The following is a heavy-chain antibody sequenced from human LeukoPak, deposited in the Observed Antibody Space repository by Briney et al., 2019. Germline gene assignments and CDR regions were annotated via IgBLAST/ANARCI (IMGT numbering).Heavy chain of an antibody. CDR1: GFTFSSYA. D-gene: IGHD3-22*01. Sequence: GGSLRLSCAASGFTFSSYAMSWVRQAPGKGLEWVSVISGSGGSTYYANSVEGRFTLSRDNSKNTLFLQMNSVRAEDTAVYYCAKRGYDRGGYYGYFDYWGQGTLLTVSS. CDR2: ISGSGGST. V-gene: IGHV3-23*01. CDR3: AKRGYDRGGYYGYFDY. J-gene: IGHJ4*02.